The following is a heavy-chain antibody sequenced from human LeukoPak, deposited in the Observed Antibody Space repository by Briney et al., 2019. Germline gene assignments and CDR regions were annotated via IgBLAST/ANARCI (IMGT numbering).Heavy chain of an antibody. Sequence: GGSLRLSCAASGFTFDDYAMHWVRQAPGKGLEWVSGISWNSGSIGYVDSVKGRFTSSRDNAKNTLYLQMNSLRAEDTAVYYCAREEEGDAFDIWGQGTMVTVSS. V-gene: IGHV3-9*01. CDR2: ISWNSGSI. CDR3: AREEEGDAFDI. J-gene: IGHJ3*02. CDR1: GFTFDDYA.